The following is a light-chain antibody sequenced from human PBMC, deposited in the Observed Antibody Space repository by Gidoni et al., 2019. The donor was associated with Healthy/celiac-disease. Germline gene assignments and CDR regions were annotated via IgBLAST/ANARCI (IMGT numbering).Light chain of an antibody. V-gene: IGLV3-19*01. CDR1: RLRSYD. J-gene: IGLJ1*01. CDR3: NSRDSSGNHLEV. Sequence: SSALTQDPAVSVALGQTVRITCQGDRLRSYDASWYQQKPGQAPVLVIYGKNNRPSGIPDRFSGSSSGNTASLTITGAQAEDEADYYCNSRDSSGNHLEVFGTGTKVTVL. CDR2: GKN.